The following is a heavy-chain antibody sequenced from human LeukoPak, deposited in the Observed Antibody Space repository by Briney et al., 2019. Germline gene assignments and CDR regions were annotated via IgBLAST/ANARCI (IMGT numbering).Heavy chain of an antibody. D-gene: IGHD6-6*01. J-gene: IGHJ4*02. CDR3: ARDVCSSLACVNFDY. Sequence: GGSLRLSCAASGFTFITYAMHWVRQAPGKGLEWVAVISYDGSNKYYADSVKGRFTISRDNSRNTLYLQMNSLRPEDTAVYYCARDVCSSLACVNFDYWGQGSLVTVSS. CDR2: ISYDGSNK. CDR1: GFTFITYA. V-gene: IGHV3-30*04.